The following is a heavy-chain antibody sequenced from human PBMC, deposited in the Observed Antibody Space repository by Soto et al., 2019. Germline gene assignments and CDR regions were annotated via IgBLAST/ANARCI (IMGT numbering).Heavy chain of an antibody. J-gene: IGHJ4*02. CDR1: GYPFISYW. CDR3: ARHATYYDILSGYYFDY. V-gene: IGHV5-51*01. CDR2: INPGDSGT. Sequence: GESLKISCKGSGYPFISYWIAWVRQMPGKGLEWMAIINPGDSGTKYSPSFEGQVIISADKSINTAYLQWSSLKASDTAMYYCARHATYYDILSGYYFDYWGEGTHVTVST. D-gene: IGHD3-9*01.